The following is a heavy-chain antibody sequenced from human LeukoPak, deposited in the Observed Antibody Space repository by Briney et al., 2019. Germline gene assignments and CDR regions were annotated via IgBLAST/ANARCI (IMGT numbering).Heavy chain of an antibody. CDR3: ARVTHEYSSSSGGWFDP. V-gene: IGHV1-69*05. Sequence: ASVTVSCKASGGTFSSYAISWVRQAPGQGLEWMGGIIPIFGTANYAQKFQGRVTITTDESTSTAYMELSSLRSEDTAVYYCARVTHEYSSSSGGWFDPWGQGTLVTVSS. D-gene: IGHD6-6*01. CDR1: GGTFSSYA. CDR2: IIPIFGTA. J-gene: IGHJ5*02.